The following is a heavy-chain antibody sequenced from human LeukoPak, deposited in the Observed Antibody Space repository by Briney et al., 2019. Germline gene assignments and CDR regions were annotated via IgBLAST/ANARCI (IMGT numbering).Heavy chain of an antibody. J-gene: IGHJ4*02. CDR1: GVTFSSYA. CDR2: ISSNGGST. V-gene: IGHV3-64D*06. D-gene: IGHD6-19*01. Sequence: GRSLTLSCAASGVTFSSYAMHWVRQPPGKRLEYVSAISSNGGSTYYADSMNGRFTISRDNSKITLYLQMSSLRAEDAAVYYCVTVSLQWLAIFNFDYWGQGTLVTVSS. CDR3: VTVSLQWLAIFNFDY.